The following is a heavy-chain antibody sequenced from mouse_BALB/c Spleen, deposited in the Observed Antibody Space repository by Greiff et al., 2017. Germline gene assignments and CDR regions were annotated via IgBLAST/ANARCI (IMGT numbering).Heavy chain of an antibody. J-gene: IGHJ2*01. Sequence: QVQLQQSGAELVRPGTSVKVSCKASGYAFTNYLIEWVKQRPGQGLEWIGVINPGSGGTNYNEKFKGKATLTADKSSSTAYMQLSSLTSDDSAVYFCARTGPLLSHYFDYWGQGTTLTVSS. CDR2: INPGSGGT. V-gene: IGHV1-54*03. D-gene: IGHD1-1*01. CDR1: GYAFTNYL. CDR3: ARTGPLLSHYFDY.